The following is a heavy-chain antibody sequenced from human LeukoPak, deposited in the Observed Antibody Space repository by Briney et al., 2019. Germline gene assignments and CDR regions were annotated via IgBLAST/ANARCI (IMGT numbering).Heavy chain of an antibody. CDR3: ARHRGDSMGVDF. D-gene: IGHD1-26*01. CDR2: VYYSGSN. J-gene: IGHJ4*02. V-gene: IGHV4-59*05. Sequence: SETLSLTCTVSGGSISSYYWSWIRQPAGKGLEWIGSVYYSGSNYYNPSLKSRVAISLDMSKNQFSLKLNSVTAADTAVYYCARHRGDSMGVDFRGQGTPVTVSS. CDR1: GGSISSYY.